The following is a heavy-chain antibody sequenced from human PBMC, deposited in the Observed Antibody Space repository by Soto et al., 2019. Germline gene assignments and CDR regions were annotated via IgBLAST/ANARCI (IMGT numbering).Heavy chain of an antibody. CDR3: ARQLAARYYYYYGMDV. V-gene: IGHV5-10-1*01. D-gene: IGHD6-6*01. CDR2: IDPSDSYT. CDR1: GYSFTSYW. Sequence: GESLKISCKGSGYSFTSYWISWVRQMPGKGLEWMGRIDPSDSYTNYSPSFQGHVTISADESISTAYLQWSSLKASDTAMYYCARQLAARYYYYYGMDVWGQGTTVTVSS. J-gene: IGHJ6*02.